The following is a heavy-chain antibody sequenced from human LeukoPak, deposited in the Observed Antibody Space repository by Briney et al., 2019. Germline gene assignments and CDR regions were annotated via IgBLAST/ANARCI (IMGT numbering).Heavy chain of an antibody. V-gene: IGHV1-46*01. CDR3: ARGGGPGNYPFDF. Sequence: ASVKVSCKASGYTFTTYYMHWVRQAPGQGLEWVGIINPRGGSTTYAQKFQGRVTMTRDTSTSTVYMELSSLKSDDTAGYYFARGGGPGNYPFDFWGQGTLVTVSS. D-gene: IGHD1-7*01. CDR2: INPRGGST. CDR1: GYTFTTYY. J-gene: IGHJ4*02.